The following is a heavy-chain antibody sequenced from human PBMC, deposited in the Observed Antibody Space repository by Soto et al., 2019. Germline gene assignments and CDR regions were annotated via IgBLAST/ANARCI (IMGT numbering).Heavy chain of an antibody. CDR1: GFTFSIYW. CDR3: ARGIGYSAQDS. Sequence: WGSLGLSCATSGFTFSIYWMHWVRQAPGKGLVWVSRISSDVSSTSYADSVKGRFTISRDNAKNTLYLQMDSLRAEDTAVYYCARGIGYSAQDSWGQGTMVTVSS. CDR2: ISSDVSST. D-gene: IGHD1-1*01. V-gene: IGHV3-74*01. J-gene: IGHJ4*02.